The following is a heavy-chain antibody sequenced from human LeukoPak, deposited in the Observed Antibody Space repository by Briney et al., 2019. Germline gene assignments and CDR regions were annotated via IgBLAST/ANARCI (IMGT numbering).Heavy chain of an antibody. Sequence: PSETLSLTCTVSGGSISSSSYYWGWIRQPPGKGLEWIGSIYYSGSTYYNPSLKSRVTISVDTFKNQFSLKLSSVTAADTAVYYCARGTHSVLRYFDWPTPMDVWGKGTTVTVSS. J-gene: IGHJ6*03. CDR3: ARGTHSVLRYFDWPTPMDV. V-gene: IGHV4-39*07. D-gene: IGHD3-9*01. CDR1: GGSISSSSYY. CDR2: IYYSGST.